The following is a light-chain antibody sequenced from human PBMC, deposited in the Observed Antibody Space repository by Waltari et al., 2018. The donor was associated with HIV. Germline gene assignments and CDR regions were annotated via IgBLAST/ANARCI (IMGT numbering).Light chain of an antibody. CDR3: SSYTVRNTLI. CDR2: ELS. CDR1: NTDLHLHGS. Sequence: QSALPQPPSLPGSPGQPVTISCTRFNTDLHLHGSVSCHQQLPSKAPHHIIFELSVRPSGISHRFSGSKSGNTASLTISGLQAEDEADYYCSSYTVRNTLIFGGGTKLTVL. J-gene: IGLJ2*01. V-gene: IGLV2-14*03.